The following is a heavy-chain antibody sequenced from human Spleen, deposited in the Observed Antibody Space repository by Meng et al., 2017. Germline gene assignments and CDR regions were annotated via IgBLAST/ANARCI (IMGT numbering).Heavy chain of an antibody. CDR3: ASVVPTAKSYYFDY. D-gene: IGHD2-2*01. CDR1: GCSISSGAYS. J-gene: IGHJ4*02. Sequence: QVQLQESGPGLLKRSGKLSLHCTVSGCSISSGAYSWSWIRQPPGKGLEWIAYIYYSGSTYYNPSLKSRVTISVDTSKNQFSLKLSSVTAADTAVYYCASVVPTAKSYYFDYWGQGTLVTVSS. CDR2: IYYSGST. V-gene: IGHV4-30-4*01.